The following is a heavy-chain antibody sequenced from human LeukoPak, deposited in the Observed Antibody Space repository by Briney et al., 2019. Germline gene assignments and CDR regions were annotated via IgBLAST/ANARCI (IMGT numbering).Heavy chain of an antibody. V-gene: IGHV4-59*01. CDR2: IYYSGST. CDR1: GGSISSYY. CDR3: ARYLPGYCSGGSCSYRYYFDY. D-gene: IGHD2-15*01. Sequence: PSETLSLTCTVSGGSISSYYWSWIRQPPGKGLEWIGYIYYSGSTNYNPSLKSRVTISVDTSKNQFSLKLSSVTAADTAVYCCARYLPGYCSGGSCSYRYYFDYWGQGTLVTVSS. J-gene: IGHJ4*02.